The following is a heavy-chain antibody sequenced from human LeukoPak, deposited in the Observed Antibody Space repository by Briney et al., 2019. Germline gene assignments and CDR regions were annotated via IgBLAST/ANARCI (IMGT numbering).Heavy chain of an antibody. J-gene: IGHJ3*02. V-gene: IGHV3-30*03. Sequence: PGRSLRLSCAASGFTFSSYNSHWVRQAPGKGLEWVAVISKDGGFKYYADSVKGRFTISRDNSKNTFYLQMNSLIIEDTAVYYCTREEYSSFWSTAGAFDIWGQGTMVTVSS. CDR3: TREEYSSFWSTAGAFDI. CDR2: ISKDGGFK. CDR1: GFTFSSYN. D-gene: IGHD6-19*01.